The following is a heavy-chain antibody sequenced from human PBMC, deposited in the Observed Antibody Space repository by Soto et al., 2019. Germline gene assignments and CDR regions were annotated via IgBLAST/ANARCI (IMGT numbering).Heavy chain of an antibody. CDR2: IIPIFGTA. J-gene: IGHJ6*02. CDR3: ARAVENSRGYYNIGMTV. V-gene: IGHV1-69*06. D-gene: IGHD3-22*01. CDR1: GGTFSSYA. Sequence: QVQLVQSGAEVKKPGSSVKVCCKASGGTFSSYAISWVRQAPGQGLEWMGGIIPIFGTANYVEKFQGRVTITADKSTSTAYLELRSLRTEETAVYYWARAVENSRGYYNIGMTVWRQGTTVTVTS.